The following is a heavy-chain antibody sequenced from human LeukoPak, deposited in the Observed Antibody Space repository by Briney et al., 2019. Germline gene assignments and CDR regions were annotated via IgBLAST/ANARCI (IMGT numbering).Heavy chain of an antibody. J-gene: IGHJ4*02. Sequence: SETLSLTCAVYGGSFSGYCWSWIRQPPGKGLEWIGEINHSGSTNYNPSLKSRVTISVDTSKNQFSLKLSSVTAADTAVYYCARDSMITFGGAGFDYWGQGTLVTVSS. CDR3: ARDSMITFGGAGFDY. CDR1: GGSFSGYC. V-gene: IGHV4-34*01. D-gene: IGHD3-16*01. CDR2: INHSGST.